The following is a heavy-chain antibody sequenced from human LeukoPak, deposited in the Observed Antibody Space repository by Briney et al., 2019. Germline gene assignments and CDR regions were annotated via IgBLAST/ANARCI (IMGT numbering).Heavy chain of an antibody. D-gene: IGHD5-18*01. CDR1: GGSISSSSYY. V-gene: IGHV4-39*07. CDR3: ARVGRTAMVT. CDR2: IYYSGST. Sequence: SETLSLTCTVSGGSISSSSYYWGWIRQPPGKGLEWIGSIYYSGSTYYNPSLKSRVTISVDTSKNQFSLKLSSVTAADTAVYYCARVGRTAMVTWGQGTLVTVSS. J-gene: IGHJ5*02.